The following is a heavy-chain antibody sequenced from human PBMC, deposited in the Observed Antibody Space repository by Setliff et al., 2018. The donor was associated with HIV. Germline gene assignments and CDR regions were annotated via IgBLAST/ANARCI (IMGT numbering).Heavy chain of an antibody. CDR1: GYTFTGWY. J-gene: IGHJ4*02. D-gene: IGHD6-13*01. CDR2: INPNSGGT. Sequence: ASVKVSCKASGYTFTGWYMHWVRQAPGQGLEWMGWINPNSGGTNYAQKFQGRVTMTRDTSISTTYMELSRLRSDDTAVYYCARDLNSSPFDYWGQGTLVTVSS. V-gene: IGHV1-2*02. CDR3: ARDLNSSPFDY.